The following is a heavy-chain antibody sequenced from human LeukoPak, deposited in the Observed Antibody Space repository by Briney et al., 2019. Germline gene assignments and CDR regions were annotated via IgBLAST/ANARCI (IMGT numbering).Heavy chain of an antibody. J-gene: IGHJ4*02. D-gene: IGHD3-22*01. Sequence: SQTLSLTCTVSGGSISSGDYYWSWIRQPPGKGLEWIGYIYYSGSTYYNPSLKSRVTISVDTSKNQFSLKLSSVTAADTAVYYCARVPIYYDSSGPERYYFDYWGQGTLVTVSS. CDR3: ARVPIYYDSSGPERYYFDY. CDR2: IYYSGST. CDR1: GGSISSGDYY. V-gene: IGHV4-30-4*01.